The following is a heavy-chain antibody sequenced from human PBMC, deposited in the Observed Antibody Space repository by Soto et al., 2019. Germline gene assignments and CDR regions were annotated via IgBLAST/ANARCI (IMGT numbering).Heavy chain of an antibody. D-gene: IGHD4-17*01. CDR2: IYYSGST. V-gene: IGHV4-59*01. CDR3: ARGRGRTTGPYYYGMDV. J-gene: IGHJ6*02. Sequence: SETLSLTCTVSGGSISSYYWSWIRQPPGKGLEWIGYIYYSGSTNYSPSLKSRVTISVDTSKNQFSLKLSSVTAADTAVYYCARGRGRTTGPYYYGMDVWGQGTTVTVSS. CDR1: GGSISSYY.